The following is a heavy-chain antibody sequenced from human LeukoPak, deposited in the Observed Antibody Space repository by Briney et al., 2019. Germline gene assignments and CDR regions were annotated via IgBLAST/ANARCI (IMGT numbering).Heavy chain of an antibody. CDR3: AKEKVEQQLAGTGSAFDI. V-gene: IGHV3-53*01. D-gene: IGHD6-13*01. Sequence: GGSLRLSCAASGFTVSSNYMSWVRQAPGKGLEWVSVIYSGGSTYYADSVKGRFTISRDNSKNTLYLQMNSLRAEDTAVYYCAKEKVEQQLAGTGSAFDIWGQGTMVTVSS. CDR2: IYSGGST. CDR1: GFTVSSNY. J-gene: IGHJ3*02.